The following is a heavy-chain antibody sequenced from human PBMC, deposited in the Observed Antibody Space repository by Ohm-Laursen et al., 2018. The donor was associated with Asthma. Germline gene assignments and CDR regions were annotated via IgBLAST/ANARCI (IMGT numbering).Heavy chain of an antibody. D-gene: IGHD3-9*01. CDR2: IYYSGST. V-gene: IGHV4-31*03. Sequence: TLSLTCTVSGGSISSGSYYWSWIRQHPGKGLEWIGYIYYSGSTYYNPSLKSRVTISIDTSKNQFSLKLSSVTAADTAVYYCVREDFDWPPGYCDYWGQSMFDAWGQGSLVTVSS. CDR3: VREDFDWPPGYCDYWGQSMFDA. J-gene: IGHJ5*02. CDR1: GGSISSGSYY.